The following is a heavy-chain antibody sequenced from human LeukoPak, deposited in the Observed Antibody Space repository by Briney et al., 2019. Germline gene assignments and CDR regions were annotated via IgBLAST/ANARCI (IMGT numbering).Heavy chain of an antibody. Sequence: GGSLRLSCAASGFTFTSYGMHWVRQAPGKGLEWVAVIWYDGSNKYYVDSVEGRFTISRDNSKNTLYLQMNSLRAEDTAVYYCARGGSGYDFDFWGQGTLVTVSS. CDR1: GFTFTSYG. D-gene: IGHD5-12*01. J-gene: IGHJ4*02. V-gene: IGHV3-33*01. CDR2: IWYDGSNK. CDR3: ARGGSGYDFDF.